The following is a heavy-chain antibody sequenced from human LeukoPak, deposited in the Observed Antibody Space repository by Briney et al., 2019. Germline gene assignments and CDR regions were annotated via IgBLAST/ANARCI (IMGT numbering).Heavy chain of an antibody. CDR3: AKDIGVYGSGSLDY. CDR2: ISWNSGSI. CDR1: GFTFSSYG. V-gene: IGHV3-9*03. Sequence: QPGGSLCLSCAASGFTFSSYGLSWVRQPPGKGLGWVSGISWNSGSIGYADSVKGRFTISRDNAKNSLYLQMNSLRAEDMALYYCAKDIGVYGSGSLDYWGQGTLVTVSS. D-gene: IGHD3-10*01. J-gene: IGHJ4*02.